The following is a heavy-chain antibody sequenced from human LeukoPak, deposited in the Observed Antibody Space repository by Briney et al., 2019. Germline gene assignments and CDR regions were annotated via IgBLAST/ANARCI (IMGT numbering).Heavy chain of an antibody. V-gene: IGHV3-21*01. J-gene: IGHJ1*01. Sequence: GGSLRLSCADSGFSFRDYNMNWVRQAPGKGLEWVSSISRSSRHVYYAGSVKGRFTISRDNAKNSLYMQMNSLSAEDMAVYFCVRDLMGSGSTTAYLHHWGQGTLITVSS. CDR2: ISRSSRHV. CDR1: GFSFRDYN. D-gene: IGHD1-1*01. CDR3: VRDLMGSGSTTAYLHH.